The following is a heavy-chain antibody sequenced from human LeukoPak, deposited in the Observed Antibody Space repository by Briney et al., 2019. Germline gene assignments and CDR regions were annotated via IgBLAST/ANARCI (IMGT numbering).Heavy chain of an antibody. Sequence: PSETLSLTCAVYGGSFSGYYWSWIRQPPGKGLEWIGEINHSGSTNYNPSLKSRVTISVDTSKNQFSLKLSSVTAADTAVYYCARGGGIEGWFDPWGQGTLVTVSS. CDR3: ARGGGIEGWFDP. D-gene: IGHD6-13*01. V-gene: IGHV4-34*01. J-gene: IGHJ5*02. CDR1: GGSFSGYY. CDR2: INHSGST.